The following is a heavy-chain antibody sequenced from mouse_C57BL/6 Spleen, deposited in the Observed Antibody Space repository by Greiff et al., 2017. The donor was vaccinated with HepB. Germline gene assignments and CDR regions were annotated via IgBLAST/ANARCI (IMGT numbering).Heavy chain of an antibody. CDR3: ARGQGYDYDGTWFAY. V-gene: IGHV5-16*01. J-gene: IGHJ3*01. CDR2: INYDGSST. D-gene: IGHD2-4*01. Sequence: EVKLQESEGGLVQPGSSMKLSCTASGFTFSDYYMAWVRQVPEKGLEWVANINYDGSSTYYLDSLKSRFIISRDNAKNILYLQMSSLKSEDTATYYCARGQGYDYDGTWFAYWGQGTLVTVSA. CDR1: GFTFSDYY.